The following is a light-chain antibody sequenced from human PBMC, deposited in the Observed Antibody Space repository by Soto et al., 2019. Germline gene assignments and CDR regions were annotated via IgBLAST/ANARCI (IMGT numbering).Light chain of an antibody. J-gene: IGKJ5*01. CDR2: DAS. CDR1: QSVSSGY. CDR3: QQYNNWPPIT. V-gene: IGKV3-15*01. Sequence: EMVLTQSPGTLSLSPGERATLSCSASQSVSSGYLAWYQQKAGQAPRLLIYDASSRATGIPARFSGSGSGTEFTLTISSLQSEDFAVYYCQQYNNWPPITFGQGTRLEIK.